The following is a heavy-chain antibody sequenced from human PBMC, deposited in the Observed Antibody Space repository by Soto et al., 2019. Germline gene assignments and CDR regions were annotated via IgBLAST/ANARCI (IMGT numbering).Heavy chain of an antibody. CDR1: GFTFSSYG. CDR3: AKDLANYGSGL. V-gene: IGHV3-33*06. D-gene: IGHD3-10*01. Sequence: PGGSLRLSCAASGFTFSSYGMHWVRQAPGKGLEWVAVIWYDGSNKYYAESVKGRFTISRDNSKNTLYLQMNSLRAEDTAVYYCAKDLANYGSGLWGQGTLVTVSS. J-gene: IGHJ4*02. CDR2: IWYDGSNK.